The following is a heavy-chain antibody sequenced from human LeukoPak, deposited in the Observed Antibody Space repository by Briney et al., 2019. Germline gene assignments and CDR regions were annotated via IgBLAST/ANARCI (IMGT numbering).Heavy chain of an antibody. Sequence: ASVKVSCKASGYTFTGYYMHWVRQAPGQGLEWMGWINPNSGGTNYAQKFQGRVTMTRDTSISTAYMELSRLRSDDTAVYYCARSTLRSSGYYSYGYWGQGTLVTVSS. V-gene: IGHV1-2*02. CDR2: INPNSGGT. J-gene: IGHJ4*02. CDR3: ARSTLRSSGYYSYGY. D-gene: IGHD3-22*01. CDR1: GYTFTGYY.